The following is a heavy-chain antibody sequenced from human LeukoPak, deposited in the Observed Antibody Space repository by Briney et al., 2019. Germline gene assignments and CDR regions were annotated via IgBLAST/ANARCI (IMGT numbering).Heavy chain of an antibody. Sequence: PSQTLSLTCTVSGGSISSGSYYWSWIRQPAGKGLEWIGRIYTSGSTNYNPFLKSRVTISVDTSKNQFSLKLSSVTAADTAVYYCARDGVGATPRQYYYYYYYMDVWGKGTTVTVSS. CDR1: GGSISSGSYY. CDR2: IYTSGST. J-gene: IGHJ6*03. V-gene: IGHV4-61*02. CDR3: ARDGVGATPRQYYYYYYYMDV. D-gene: IGHD1-26*01.